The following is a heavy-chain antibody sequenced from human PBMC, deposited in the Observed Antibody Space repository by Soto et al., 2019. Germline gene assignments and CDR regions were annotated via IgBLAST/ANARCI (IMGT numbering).Heavy chain of an antibody. CDR2: IYHSGST. V-gene: IGHV4-38-2*02. CDR1: GYSISSGYY. Sequence: SETLSLTCAVSGYSISSGYYWGWIRQPPGKGLEWIGSIYHSGSTYYNPSLKSRVTISVDTSKNQFSLKLSPVTAADTAVYYCARDSNRKDGDYIYWGQGTLVTVSS. CDR3: ARDSNRKDGDYIY. D-gene: IGHD4-17*01. J-gene: IGHJ4*02.